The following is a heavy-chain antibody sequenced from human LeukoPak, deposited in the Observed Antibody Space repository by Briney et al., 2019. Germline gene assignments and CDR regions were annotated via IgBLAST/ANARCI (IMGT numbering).Heavy chain of an antibody. CDR2: IRPDGDRT. J-gene: IGHJ4*02. Sequence: PGGSLRLSRAASGFTFSTYAITWVRQGPGKGLEWVSAIRPDGDRTYYANSVRGRFTISRDNSKDTVYLQINGLRVEDTAVYYCAREQSGTRGWYTVDYWGQGTLVTVSS. V-gene: IGHV3-23*01. D-gene: IGHD6-19*01. CDR1: GFTFSTYA. CDR3: AREQSGTRGWYTVDY.